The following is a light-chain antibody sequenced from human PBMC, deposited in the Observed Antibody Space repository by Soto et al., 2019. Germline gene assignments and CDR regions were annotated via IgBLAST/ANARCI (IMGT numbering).Light chain of an antibody. V-gene: IGKV1-5*01. Sequence: DIQMTQSPSTLSASVGDRVTITCRASQSVRGSLAWYQQQPGKAPKLLIYDVSNLESGVPSMFSAFGSGTEFTLSISSLQPDDFGTYYCQQFYMGWTFGQGTRVEL. CDR1: QSVRGS. CDR2: DVS. CDR3: QQFYMGWT. J-gene: IGKJ1*01.